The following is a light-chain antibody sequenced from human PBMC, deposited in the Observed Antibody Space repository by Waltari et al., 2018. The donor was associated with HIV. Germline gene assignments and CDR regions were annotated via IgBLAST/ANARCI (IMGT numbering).Light chain of an antibody. CDR3: ATWDDNLSGVV. J-gene: IGLJ2*01. Sequence: QSVLTQPPSASGTPGQRVTISCSGSSSDIGSYYVYWFQQLPGTAPKLLIYRNNQRPSGVPDRFSGSKSGTSASLAISGLRSEDEADYYCATWDDNLSGVVFGGGTK. CDR2: RNN. V-gene: IGLV1-47*01. CDR1: SSDIGSYY.